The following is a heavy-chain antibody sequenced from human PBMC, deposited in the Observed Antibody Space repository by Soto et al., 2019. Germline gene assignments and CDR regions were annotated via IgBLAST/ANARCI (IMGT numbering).Heavy chain of an antibody. J-gene: IGHJ4*02. CDR1: GFTFSDYY. CDR2: ISSSTSHT. D-gene: IGHD6-13*01. CDR3: ARVRGAAADYFDF. Sequence: QVQLVESWGGLVKPGGSLRLSCAVSGFTFSDYYMTWIRQAPGKGLEWVSYISSSTSHTNYADSVKGRFTISRDNAKNALFLQMNSLRAEDTAVYYCARVRGAAADYFDFWGQGTLVTVSS. V-gene: IGHV3-11*05.